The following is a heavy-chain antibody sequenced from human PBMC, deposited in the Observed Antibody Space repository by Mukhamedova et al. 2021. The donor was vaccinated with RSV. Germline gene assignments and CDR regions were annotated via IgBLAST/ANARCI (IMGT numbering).Heavy chain of an antibody. D-gene: IGHD7-27*01. J-gene: IGHJ4*02. V-gene: IGHV3-48*01. CDR3: ARDRNWGFYY. Sequence: DSVKGRFTISRDNAKNSLFLQMNSLRAEDTAVYYCARDRNWGFYYLGQGNPVTVSS.